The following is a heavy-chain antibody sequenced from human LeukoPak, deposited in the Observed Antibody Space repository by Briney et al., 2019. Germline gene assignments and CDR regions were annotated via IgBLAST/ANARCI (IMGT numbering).Heavy chain of an antibody. CDR3: AREPFWSGYYSNLHFDY. J-gene: IGHJ4*02. CDR1: GFTFDDYA. Sequence: PGGSLRLSCAASGFTFDDYAMHWVRQAPGKGLEWVSGISWNSGSIGYADSVKGRFTISRDNAKNSLYLQMNSLRAEDTAVYYCAREPFWSGYYSNLHFDYWGQGTLVTASS. V-gene: IGHV3-9*01. D-gene: IGHD3-3*01. CDR2: ISWNSGSI.